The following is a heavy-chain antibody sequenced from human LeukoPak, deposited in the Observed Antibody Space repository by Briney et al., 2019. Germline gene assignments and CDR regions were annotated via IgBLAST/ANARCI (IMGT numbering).Heavy chain of an antibody. CDR1: GFTFSSYE. Sequence: GGSLRLSCAASGFTFSSYEMNWVRQAPGKGLEWVAYITSSGRIIYYADSVKGRFTISRDNAKNSLYLQMNSLRAEDTAVYFCATTGNFYDMDVWGKGTTVTVSS. V-gene: IGHV3-48*03. J-gene: IGHJ6*03. D-gene: IGHD1-1*01. CDR3: ATTGNFYDMDV. CDR2: ITSSGRII.